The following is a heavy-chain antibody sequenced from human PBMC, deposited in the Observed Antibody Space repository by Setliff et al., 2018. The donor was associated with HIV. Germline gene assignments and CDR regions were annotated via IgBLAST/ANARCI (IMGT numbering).Heavy chain of an antibody. J-gene: IGHJ6*03. CDR1: GGTFTRNC. D-gene: IGHD3-3*01. Sequence: ASVKVSCKVSGGTFTRNCISWVRQAPGQGLEWMGGILPFFDTANYAQKFQGRVTITADESTSTVHMELSSLTSEDTAVYYCARDVCFTFSGEVIRHYLDVWGKGTTVTVSS. CDR2: ILPFFDTA. V-gene: IGHV1-69*13. CDR3: ARDVCFTFSGEVIRHYLDV.